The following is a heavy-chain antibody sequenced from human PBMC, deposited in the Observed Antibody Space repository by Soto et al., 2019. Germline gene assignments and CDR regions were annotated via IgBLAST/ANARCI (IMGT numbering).Heavy chain of an antibody. Sequence: ASVKVSCKASGYTFNRYYMHWVRQAPGPGLEWMGWISPHTAGTTYAQKFQGRVTITRDTSASTAYMELSSLRSEDTAVYYCARDYYDSSGYSYAFDIWGKGTMVTVSS. CDR3: ARDYYDSSGYSYAFDI. D-gene: IGHD3-22*01. V-gene: IGHV1-2*02. CDR1: GYTFNRYY. CDR2: ISPHTAGT. J-gene: IGHJ3*02.